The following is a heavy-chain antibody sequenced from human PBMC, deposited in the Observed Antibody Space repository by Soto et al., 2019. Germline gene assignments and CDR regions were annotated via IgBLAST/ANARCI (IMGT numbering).Heavy chain of an antibody. Sequence: GGSLRLSCVTSGFTVSSNYMSWVRQAPGKGLEWVSVISGSGGSTYYADSVKGRFTISRDNSKNTLYLQMNSLRAEDTAVYYCAKQSPQVDYWGQGTLVTVSS. J-gene: IGHJ4*02. CDR2: ISGSGGST. CDR1: GFTVSSNY. CDR3: AKQSPQVDY. V-gene: IGHV3-23*01.